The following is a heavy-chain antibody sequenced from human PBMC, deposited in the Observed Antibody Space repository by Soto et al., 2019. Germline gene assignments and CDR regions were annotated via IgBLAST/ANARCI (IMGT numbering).Heavy chain of an antibody. Sequence: QVQLVQSGAEVKKPGSSVKVSCKASGGTFSSYAISWVRQAPGQGLEWMGGIIPIFGTANYAQKFQGRVTITADESTSTAYMELSSLRSEDTAVYYCASYYYDSSGYFEGRDAFDIWGQGTMFTVSS. CDR1: GGTFSSYA. V-gene: IGHV1-69*01. J-gene: IGHJ3*02. D-gene: IGHD3-22*01. CDR3: ASYYYDSSGYFEGRDAFDI. CDR2: IIPIFGTA.